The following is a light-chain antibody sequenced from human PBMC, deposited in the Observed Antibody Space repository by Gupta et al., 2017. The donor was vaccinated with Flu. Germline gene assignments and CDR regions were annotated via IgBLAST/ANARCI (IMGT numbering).Light chain of an antibody. CDR1: SSDVGGYNY. Sequence: QSALTQPASVSGSPGPSITISCTGTSSDVGGYNYVSWYQQHPGKAPKLMIYEVSNRPSGVSNRFSGSKSCNTASLTIAGLQAEDEADYYCSSYTSSSTLDVFGTGTMVTVL. J-gene: IGLJ1*01. CDR2: EVS. CDR3: SSYTSSSTLDV. V-gene: IGLV2-14*01.